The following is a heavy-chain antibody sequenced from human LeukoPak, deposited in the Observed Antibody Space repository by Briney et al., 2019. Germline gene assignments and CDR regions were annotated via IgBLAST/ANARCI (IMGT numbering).Heavy chain of an antibody. V-gene: IGHV3-48*03. D-gene: IGHD6-19*01. J-gene: IGHJ4*02. Sequence: HPGGSLRLSCAASGFTFRSYEMNWVRQAPGKGLEWVSYTSSSGSTIYYADSVKGRFTVSRDNAKNSLYLQMNSLRAEDTAIYYCAKGQGAVAGNFDYWGQGTLVTVSS. CDR1: GFTFRSYE. CDR3: AKGQGAVAGNFDY. CDR2: TSSSGSTI.